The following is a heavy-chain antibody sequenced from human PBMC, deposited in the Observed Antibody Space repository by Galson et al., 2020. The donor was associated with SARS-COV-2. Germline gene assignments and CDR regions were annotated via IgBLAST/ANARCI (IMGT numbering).Heavy chain of an antibody. J-gene: IGHJ4*02. V-gene: IGHV5-51*01. D-gene: IGHD5-18*01. CDR3: ARGEGGYSSYFDY. Sequence: GESLKIPCKGSGFRFRHYWIGWVRQMPGKGLEWMGIVYPIDSDTRYSPSFQGQVTISVDESISTAYLQWSSLKASDTAIYYCARGEGGYSSYFDYWGQGTLVTVSS. CDR1: GFRFRHYW. CDR2: VYPIDSDT.